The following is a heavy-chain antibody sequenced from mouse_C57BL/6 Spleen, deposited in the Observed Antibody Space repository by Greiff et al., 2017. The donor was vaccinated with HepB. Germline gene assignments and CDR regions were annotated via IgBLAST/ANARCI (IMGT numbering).Heavy chain of an antibody. CDR2: IYPGDGDT. D-gene: IGHD1-1*01. Sequence: VKLVESGAELVKPGASVKISCKASGYAFSSYWMNWVKQRPGKGLEWIGQIYPGDGDTNYNGKFKGKATLTADKSSSTAYMQLSSLTSEDSAVYFCARRFITTVVATSDWYFDVWGTGTTVTVSS. CDR3: ARRFITTVVATSDWYFDV. CDR1: GYAFSSYW. J-gene: IGHJ1*03. V-gene: IGHV1-80*01.